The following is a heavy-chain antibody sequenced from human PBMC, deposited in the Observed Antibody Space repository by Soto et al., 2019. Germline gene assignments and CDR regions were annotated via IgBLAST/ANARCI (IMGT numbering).Heavy chain of an antibody. J-gene: IGHJ4*02. D-gene: IGHD6-19*01. V-gene: IGHV4-39*01. CDR3: PRHAVHISGFTDY. Sequence: QLQLQESGPGLVKPSETLSLTCTVSGGSISSSSYYWGWIRQPPGKGLEWIGSIYYSGSTYYNPSLKSRATISVDTPKNQFSLKLSSVTAAHTAVYYCPRHAVHISGFTDYWGQGTLVTVSS. CDR1: GGSISSSSYY. CDR2: IYYSGST.